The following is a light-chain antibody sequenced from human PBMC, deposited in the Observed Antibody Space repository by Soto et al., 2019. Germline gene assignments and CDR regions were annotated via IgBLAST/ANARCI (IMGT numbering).Light chain of an antibody. J-gene: IGLJ3*02. V-gene: IGLV1-40*01. Sequence: QSVLTQPPSVSGAPGQRVTISCTGSSSNIGAGYDVHWYQQLPGTAPKLLIYGNNNRPSGVPDRFSGSKSATSASLAITGLQAEDETDYYCQSYDSSLRGWVFGGGTKLTVL. CDR3: QSYDSSLRGWV. CDR2: GNN. CDR1: SSNIGAGYD.